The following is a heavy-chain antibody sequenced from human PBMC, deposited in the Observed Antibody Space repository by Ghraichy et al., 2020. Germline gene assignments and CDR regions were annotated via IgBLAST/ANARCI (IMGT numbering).Heavy chain of an antibody. CDR2: VFHNGNT. Sequence: SETLSLTCSVSGASVGSNSFYCAWIRQPPGKGLVWIGRVFHNGNTYYNPSLNSRVTISVDTSKTQFSLKLNSVTAADAEFYFCAIRFGYRGSCDPWGQGTLVTVSS. D-gene: IGHD1-26*01. J-gene: IGHJ5*02. V-gene: IGHV4-39*01. CDR1: GASVGSNSFY. CDR3: AIRFGYRGSCDP.